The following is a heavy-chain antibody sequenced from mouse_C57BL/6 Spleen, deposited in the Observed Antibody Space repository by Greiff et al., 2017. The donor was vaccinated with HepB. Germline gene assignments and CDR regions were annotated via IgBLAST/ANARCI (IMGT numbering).Heavy chain of an antibody. CDR1: GYAFSSSW. V-gene: IGHV1-82*01. CDR2: IYPGDGDT. Sequence: VQLQESGPELVKPGASVKISCKASGYAFSSSWMNWVKQRPGKGLEWIGRIYPGDGDTNYNGKFKGKARLTADKSSSTAYMQLSSLTSEDSAVYFCARSEIYYYGSSRYYFDYWGQGTTLTVSS. J-gene: IGHJ2*01. D-gene: IGHD1-1*01. CDR3: ARSEIYYYGSSRYYFDY.